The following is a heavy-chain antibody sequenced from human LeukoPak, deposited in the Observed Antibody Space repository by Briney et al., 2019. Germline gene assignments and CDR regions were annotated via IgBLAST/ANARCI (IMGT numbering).Heavy chain of an antibody. D-gene: IGHD3-9*01. CDR3: ARDWYDILTGYYRGFDY. V-gene: IGHV4-31*03. CDR2: IYYSGST. CDR1: GGSISSGGYY. Sequence: SETLSLTCTVSGGSISSGGYYWSWIRRHPGKGLEWIGYIYYSGSTYYNPSLKSRVTISVDTSKNQFSLKLSSVTAADTAVYYCARDWYDILTGYYRGFDYWGQGTLVTVSS. J-gene: IGHJ4*02.